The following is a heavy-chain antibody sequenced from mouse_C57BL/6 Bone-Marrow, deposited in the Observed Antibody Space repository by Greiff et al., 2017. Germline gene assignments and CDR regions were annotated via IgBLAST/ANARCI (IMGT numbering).Heavy chain of an antibody. D-gene: IGHD1-1*01. CDR3: TREVYCGSSYDWYFDV. CDR2: IDPETGGT. CDR1: GYTFTDYE. V-gene: IGHV1-15*01. Sequence: QVQLQQSGAELVRPGASVTLSCKASGYTFTDYEMHWVKQTPVHGLEWIGAIDPETGGTAYNQKFKGKAILTADKSSSTAYMELRSLTSEDSAVYYCTREVYCGSSYDWYFDVWGTGTTVTVSS. J-gene: IGHJ1*03.